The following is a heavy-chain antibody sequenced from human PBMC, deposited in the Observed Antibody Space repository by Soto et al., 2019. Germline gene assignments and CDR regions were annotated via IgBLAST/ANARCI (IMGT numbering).Heavy chain of an antibody. J-gene: IGHJ6*02. CDR1: GFTFRSYA. Sequence: GGSLRLSCEASGFTFRSYAMTWVRQVPGKGLEWVSAISGVDGSSNDGSTYYADSVKGRFTISRDNSKNTLYLQMNSLRVEDTAIYYCAKARSYSDYYTYGMDVWGQGPTVTVSS. CDR3: AKARSYSDYYTYGMDV. V-gene: IGHV3-23*01. CDR2: ISGVDGSSNDGST. D-gene: IGHD2-21*01.